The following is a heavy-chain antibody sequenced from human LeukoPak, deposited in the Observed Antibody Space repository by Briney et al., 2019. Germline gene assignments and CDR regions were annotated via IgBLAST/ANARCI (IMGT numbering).Heavy chain of an antibody. CDR2: IYYSGST. CDR3: ARHVDATVRFDP. CDR1: GGSLSSSSYY. Sequence: PSETLSLTCTVSGGSLSSSSYYWGWIRQPPGKGLEWIGSIYYSGSTYYNSSLKSRVTISVDTSKKQFSLNLTSVTAADTAVYYCARHVDATVRFDPWGQGTLVTVSS. V-gene: IGHV4-39*01. D-gene: IGHD4-11*01. J-gene: IGHJ5*02.